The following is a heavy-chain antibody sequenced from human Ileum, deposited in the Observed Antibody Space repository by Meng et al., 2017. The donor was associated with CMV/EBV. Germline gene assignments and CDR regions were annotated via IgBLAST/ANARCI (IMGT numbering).Heavy chain of an antibody. D-gene: IGHD6-13*01. CDR3: VRQAGTY. V-gene: IGHV3-7*01. Sequence: GGSLGLSCAGSGFTFSNYWMSWVSQAPGKGLECVANIKEYGTEKYYVDSVKGRFTISRDNAKNSLYLQMNSLRAEDTAVYYCVRQAGTYWGQGTLVTVSS. CDR1: GFTFSNYW. CDR2: IKEYGTEK. J-gene: IGHJ4*02.